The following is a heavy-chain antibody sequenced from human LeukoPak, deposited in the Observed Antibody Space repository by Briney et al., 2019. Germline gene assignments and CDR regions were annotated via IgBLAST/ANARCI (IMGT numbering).Heavy chain of an antibody. J-gene: IGHJ3*02. CDR3: ARGRRDCSGDCYVAFDI. D-gene: IGHD2-21*02. CDR2: ISYDGNNK. Sequence: GGSLRLSCAASGFTFSSYTMHWVRQAPGKGLEWVAVISYDGNNKYYADSVKGRFTISRDNPKNTLFLQMNSLRVEDTAVYYCARGRRDCSGDCYVAFDIWGQGTMVTASS. CDR1: GFTFSSYT. V-gene: IGHV3-30*14.